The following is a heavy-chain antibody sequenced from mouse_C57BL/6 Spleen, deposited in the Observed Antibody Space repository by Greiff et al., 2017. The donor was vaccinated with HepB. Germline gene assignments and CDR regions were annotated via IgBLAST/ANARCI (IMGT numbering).Heavy chain of an antibody. CDR1: GYAFSSSW. D-gene: IGHD1-1*01. CDR2: IYPGDGDT. CDR3: ARGDYYYGSRDFDV. J-gene: IGHJ1*03. V-gene: IGHV1-82*01. Sequence: VQLQESGPELVKPGASVKISCKASGYAFSSSWMNWVKQRPGKGLEWIGRIYPGDGDTNYNGKFKGKATLTADKSSSTAYMQLSSLTSEDSAVYFCARGDYYYGSRDFDVWGTGTTVTVSS.